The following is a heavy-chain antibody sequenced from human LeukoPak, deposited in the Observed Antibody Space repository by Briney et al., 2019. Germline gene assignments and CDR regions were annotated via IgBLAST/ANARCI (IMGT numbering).Heavy chain of an antibody. CDR1: GFSFRYFA. Sequence: GGSLGLSCVGSGFSFRYFAIHWVRQAPGKGLEYVSVINTDGRITYYADSVKGRFTISRDNSKNTVYLQMGSLRGDDMAVYYCTRDGGSFCDFDYWGQGVLVTVSS. V-gene: IGHV3-64*02. CDR2: INTDGRIT. J-gene: IGHJ4*02. D-gene: IGHD1-26*01. CDR3: TRDGGSFCDFDY.